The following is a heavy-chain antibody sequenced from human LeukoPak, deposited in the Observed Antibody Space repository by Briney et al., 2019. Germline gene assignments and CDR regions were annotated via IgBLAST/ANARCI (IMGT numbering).Heavy chain of an antibody. CDR1: GGSISSYY. Sequence: PSETLSLTCTVSGGSISSYYWSWIRQPPGKGLEWIGYIYYSGSTNYNPSLKSRVTISVDTSKNQFSLKVNSVTAADTAVYYCARSVRTTTAHYFDYWGQGALVTVSS. J-gene: IGHJ4*02. CDR3: ARSVRTTTAHYFDY. CDR2: IYYSGST. D-gene: IGHD1-26*01. V-gene: IGHV4-59*08.